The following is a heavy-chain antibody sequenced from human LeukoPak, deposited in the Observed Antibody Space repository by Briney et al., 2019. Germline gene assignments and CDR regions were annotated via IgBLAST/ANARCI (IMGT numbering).Heavy chain of an antibody. V-gene: IGHV1-18*04. CDR2: ISAYNGNT. CDR1: GYTLTDYY. Sequence: ASVKVSCKASGYTLTDYYMHWVRQAPGQGLEWMGWISAYNGNTNYAQKLQGRVTMTTDTSTSTAYMELRSLRSDDTAVYYCARDSERDFWSGYDYYFDYWGQGTLVTVSS. CDR3: ARDSERDFWSGYDYYFDY. J-gene: IGHJ4*02. D-gene: IGHD3-3*01.